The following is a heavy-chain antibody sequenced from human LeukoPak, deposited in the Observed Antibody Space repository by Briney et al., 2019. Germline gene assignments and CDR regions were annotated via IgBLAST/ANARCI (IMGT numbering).Heavy chain of an antibody. CDR3: TKAADDSSGYLDY. D-gene: IGHD3-22*01. V-gene: IGHV3-43*01. Sequence: GGSLRLSCAASGFTFDDYTMHWVRQAPGKGLEWVSLISWDGGSTYYADSVKGRFTISRDNSKNSLYLQMNSLRTEDTALYYCTKAADDSSGYLDYWGQGTLVTVSS. CDR2: ISWDGGST. CDR1: GFTFDDYT. J-gene: IGHJ4*02.